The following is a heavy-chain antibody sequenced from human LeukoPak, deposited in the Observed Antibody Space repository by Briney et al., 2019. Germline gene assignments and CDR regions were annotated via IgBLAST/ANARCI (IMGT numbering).Heavy chain of an antibody. Sequence: GGSLRLSCAASGFTFSTYWMSWVRQAPGKGLEWVANMNQDGSEKYYVDSVKGRFTISRDNAKNSLYLQMNNLRPEDTAVYYCARGGELLRPADYWGQGTLVTVSS. CDR1: GFTFSTYW. J-gene: IGHJ4*02. V-gene: IGHV3-7*01. CDR2: MNQDGSEK. D-gene: IGHD1-26*01. CDR3: ARGGELLRPADY.